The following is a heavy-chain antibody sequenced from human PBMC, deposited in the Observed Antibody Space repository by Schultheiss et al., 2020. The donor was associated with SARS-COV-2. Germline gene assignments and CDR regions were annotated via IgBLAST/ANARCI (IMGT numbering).Heavy chain of an antibody. CDR3: ARASSGWYFDY. Sequence: SETLSLTCAVYGGSFDGYNWSWIRQPPGKGLEWIGYIYYSGSTNYNPSLKSRVTISVDTSKNQFSLKLSSVTAADTAVYYCARASSGWYFDYWGQGTLVTVSS. V-gene: IGHV4-59*01. CDR2: IYYSGST. D-gene: IGHD6-19*01. CDR1: GGSFDGYN. J-gene: IGHJ4*02.